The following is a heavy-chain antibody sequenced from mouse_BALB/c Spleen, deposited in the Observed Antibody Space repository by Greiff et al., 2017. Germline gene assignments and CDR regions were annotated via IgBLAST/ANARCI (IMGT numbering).Heavy chain of an antibody. CDR1: GFTFSSFG. CDR3: ARGRHYFDY. V-gene: IGHV5-17*02. J-gene: IGHJ2*01. CDR2: ISSGSSTI. Sequence: EVQGVESGGGLVQPGGSRKLSCAASGFTFSSFGMHWVRQAPEKGLEWVAYISSGSSTIYYADTVKGRFTISRDNPKNTLFLQMTSLRSEDTAMYYCARGRHYFDYWGQGTTLTVSS.